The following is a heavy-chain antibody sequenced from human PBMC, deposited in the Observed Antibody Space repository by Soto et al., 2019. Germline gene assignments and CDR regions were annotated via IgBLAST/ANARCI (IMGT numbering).Heavy chain of an antibody. J-gene: IGHJ4*02. D-gene: IGHD3-22*01. CDR1: GGTFSSYA. Sequence: GASVKVSCKASGGTFSSYAISWVRQAPGQGLEWMGGIIPIFGTANYAQKFQGRVTITADESTSAAYMELSSLRSEDTAVYYCASIDSSGYYDYWGQGTLVTVSS. CDR2: IIPIFGTA. V-gene: IGHV1-69*13. CDR3: ASIDSSGYYDY.